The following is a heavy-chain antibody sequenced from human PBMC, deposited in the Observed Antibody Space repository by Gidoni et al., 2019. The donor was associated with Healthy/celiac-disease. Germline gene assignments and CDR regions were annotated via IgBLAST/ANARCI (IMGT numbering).Heavy chain of an antibody. V-gene: IGHV3-23*01. Sequence: EVQLLESGGGLVQSGGSLRLSCAASGFTFSSYAMSCVRQAPGKGLEWVSAISGSGGSTYYADSVKGRFTISRDNSKNTLYLQMNSLRAEDTAVYYCAKYLKTNSSSWYLAYYYYGMDVWGQGTTVTVSS. CDR2: ISGSGGST. CDR1: GFTFSSYA. D-gene: IGHD6-13*01. CDR3: AKYLKTNSSSWYLAYYYYGMDV. J-gene: IGHJ6*02.